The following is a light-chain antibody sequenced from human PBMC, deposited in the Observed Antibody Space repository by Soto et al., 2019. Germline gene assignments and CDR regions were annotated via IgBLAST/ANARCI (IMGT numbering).Light chain of an antibody. Sequence: QLVLTQSPSASASLGASVKLTCTLSSGHSNYAIAWHQQHPEKGPRYLMKLDSDVSHSKGDGIPDRFSGSSSGAERYLTISSLQSEDEADYYCQTWGTGPWVFGGGTKLTVL. CDR1: SGHSNYA. CDR2: LDSDVSH. V-gene: IGLV4-69*01. CDR3: QTWGTGPWV. J-gene: IGLJ3*02.